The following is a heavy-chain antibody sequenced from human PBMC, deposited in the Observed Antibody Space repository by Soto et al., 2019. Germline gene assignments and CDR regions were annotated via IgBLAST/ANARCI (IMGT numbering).Heavy chain of an antibody. J-gene: IGHJ5*02. CDR1: GYTFTSYG. D-gene: IGHD6-19*01. V-gene: IGHV1-18*04. Sequence: ASVKVSCKASGYTFTSYGISWVRQAPGQGLEWMGWISAYNGNTNHAQKLQGRVTMTTDTSTSTAYMELRSLRSDDTAVYYCARWEWLGNWFDPWGQGTLVTVSS. CDR3: ARWEWLGNWFDP. CDR2: ISAYNGNT.